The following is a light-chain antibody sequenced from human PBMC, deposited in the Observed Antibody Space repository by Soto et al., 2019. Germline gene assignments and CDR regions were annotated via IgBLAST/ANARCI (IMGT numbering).Light chain of an antibody. CDR1: QSVSSW. Sequence: TACTSLGETVNFNFRASQSVSSWLAWYQQKPGKAPKLLIYKASSLESGVPSRFSCSRSGTGISLTITSPQFHDIATYYCQHYNSYWTYGQGTKVDIK. CDR2: KAS. J-gene: IGKJ1*01. V-gene: IGKV1-5*03. CDR3: QHYNSYWT.